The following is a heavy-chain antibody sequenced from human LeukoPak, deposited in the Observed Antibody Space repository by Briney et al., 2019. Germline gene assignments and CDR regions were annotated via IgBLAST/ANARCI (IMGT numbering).Heavy chain of an antibody. Sequence: KSSETLSLTCTVSGGSISSYYWSWIRQPPGKGLEWIGYIYYSGSTNYNPSLKSRVTISVDTSKNQFSLKLSSVTAADTAVYYCARSHSSGWYYFDYWGQGTLVTVSS. D-gene: IGHD6-19*01. J-gene: IGHJ4*02. V-gene: IGHV4-59*01. CDR1: GGSISSYY. CDR2: IYYSGST. CDR3: ARSHSSGWYYFDY.